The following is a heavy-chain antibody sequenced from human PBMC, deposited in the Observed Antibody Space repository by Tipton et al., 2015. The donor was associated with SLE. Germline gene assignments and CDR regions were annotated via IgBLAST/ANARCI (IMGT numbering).Heavy chain of an antibody. V-gene: IGHV4-4*09. J-gene: IGHJ5*02. Sequence: TLSLTCTVSGGSMRRFYWSWIRQPPGKGLEWIGYIYSSGSTDYNPSLKSRVTISVDTSKNHVSLKLSSVTAADTAVYYCARGGCGGTSCYTGWFDPWGQGTLVTVSS. D-gene: IGHD2-2*02. CDR1: GGSMRRFY. CDR2: IYSSGST. CDR3: ARGGCGGTSCYTGWFDP.